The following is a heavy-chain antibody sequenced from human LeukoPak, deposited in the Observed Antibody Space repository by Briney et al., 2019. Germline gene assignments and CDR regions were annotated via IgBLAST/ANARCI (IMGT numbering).Heavy chain of an antibody. CDR2: IYYTGST. Sequence: SETLSLTCTVSAGSMSSYYWSWIRQPPRKRLEWIGYIYYTGSTNYNPSLKSRVTISVDTSKNQFSLRLTSVTAADTAVYHCAGVAYGLGLNPAFDIWGQGTMVSVS. CDR3: AGVAYGLGLNPAFDI. J-gene: IGHJ3*02. D-gene: IGHD3-16*01. V-gene: IGHV4-59*01. CDR1: AGSMSSYY.